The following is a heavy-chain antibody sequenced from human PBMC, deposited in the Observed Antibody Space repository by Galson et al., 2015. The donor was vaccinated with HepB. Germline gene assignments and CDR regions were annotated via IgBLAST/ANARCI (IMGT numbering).Heavy chain of an antibody. CDR2: ENPKSGQT. V-gene: IGHV1-8*01. Sequence: SVKVSCKASGDTFTSYDINWVRQATGQGLEWMGWENPKSGQTGSAQKFQGRVTMTRNTPISTAYMELSSLTYDDTAVYYCARTNGDYDYWGQGTLVTVSS. CDR3: ARTNGDYDY. J-gene: IGHJ4*02. CDR1: GDTFTSYD. D-gene: IGHD2-8*01.